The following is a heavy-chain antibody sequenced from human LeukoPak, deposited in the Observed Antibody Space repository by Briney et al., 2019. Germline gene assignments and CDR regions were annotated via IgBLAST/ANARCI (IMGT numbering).Heavy chain of an antibody. J-gene: IGHJ6*02. V-gene: IGHV3-7*01. CDR3: ARKSDQQERGIRYFDWLFLETYYYYGMDV. CDR1: GFTFSSYW. Sequence: PGGSLRLSCAASGFTFSSYWMNWARQAPGKGLEWVAGINHNGNVNYYADSVKGRFTISRDNSKNTLYLQMNSLRAEDTAVYYCARKSDQQERGIRYFDWLFLETYYYYGMDVWGQGTTVTVSS. D-gene: IGHD3-9*01. CDR2: INHNGNVN.